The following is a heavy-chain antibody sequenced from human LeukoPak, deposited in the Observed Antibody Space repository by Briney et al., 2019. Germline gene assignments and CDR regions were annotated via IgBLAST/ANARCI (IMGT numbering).Heavy chain of an antibody. D-gene: IGHD1-26*01. CDR2: ISSSSSYI. V-gene: IGHV3-21*01. Sequence: GGSLRLSCAASGFTFSSYSMNWVRQAPGKGLEWVSSISSSSSYIYYADSAKGRFTISRDNAKNSLYLQMNSLRAEDTAVYYCASLSSSYAFDYWGQGTLVTVSS. CDR1: GFTFSSYS. J-gene: IGHJ4*02. CDR3: ASLSSSYAFDY.